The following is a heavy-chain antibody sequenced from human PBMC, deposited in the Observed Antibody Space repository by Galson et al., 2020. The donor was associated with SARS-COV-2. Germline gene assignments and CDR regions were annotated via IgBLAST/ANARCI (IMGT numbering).Heavy chain of an antibody. CDR2: TFYRSKWKD. CDR1: GDSASSDSVS. V-gene: IGHV6-1*01. D-gene: IGHD1-26*01. CDR3: ARDLSRDGIYFDY. J-gene: IGHJ4*02. Sequence: SQTLSLTCGISGDSASSDSVSWNWIRQSPSRGLEWLGRTFYRSKWKDDYALSVKSRITINSDTSKNQFSLLLNSVTPEDTAVYYCARDLSRDGIYFDYWGQGTVVTVSS.